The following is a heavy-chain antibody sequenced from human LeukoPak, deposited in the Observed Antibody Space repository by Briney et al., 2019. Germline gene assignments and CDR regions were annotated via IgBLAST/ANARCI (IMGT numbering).Heavy chain of an antibody. CDR3: ARVVGYSSGWYDY. Sequence: SETLSLTCTVSGGSISSYYWSWIRQPPGKGLEWIGYIYYSGSTNYNPSLKSRVTISVDTSKNQFSLKLSSVTAADTAVYYCARVVGYSSGWYDYWGQGTLVTVSS. V-gene: IGHV4-59*01. D-gene: IGHD6-19*01. J-gene: IGHJ4*02. CDR1: GGSISSYY. CDR2: IYYSGST.